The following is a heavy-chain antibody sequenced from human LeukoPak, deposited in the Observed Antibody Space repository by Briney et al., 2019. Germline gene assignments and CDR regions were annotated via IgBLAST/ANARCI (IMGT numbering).Heavy chain of an antibody. J-gene: IGHJ4*02. Sequence: QAGGSLRLSCAASGFTFSSYAMTWVRQAPGKGLEWVSAISGSGGSTYYADSVKGRFTISRDNSKNTLYLQMNSLRAEDTAVYYCAKDGVWFGDLSDSNSGDYWGQGTLVTVSS. D-gene: IGHD3-10*01. V-gene: IGHV3-23*01. CDR2: ISGSGGST. CDR3: AKDGVWFGDLSDSNSGDY. CDR1: GFTFSSYA.